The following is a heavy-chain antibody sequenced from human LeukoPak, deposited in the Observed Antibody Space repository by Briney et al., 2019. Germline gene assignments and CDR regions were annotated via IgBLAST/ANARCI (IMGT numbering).Heavy chain of an antibody. CDR1: GDSVTSLG. CDR3: ARDNVGSLDF. CDR2: VYASGAN. J-gene: IGHJ4*02. Sequence: PSETLSLTCSVSGDSVTSLGWSWVRQPPGKGLEWIGYVYASGANSDNCNPSLKSRITISVDTSRNQFSLRLNSVTAADTAIYYCARDNVGSLDFWGQGILVTVSS. D-gene: IGHD3-10*01. V-gene: IGHV4-59*02.